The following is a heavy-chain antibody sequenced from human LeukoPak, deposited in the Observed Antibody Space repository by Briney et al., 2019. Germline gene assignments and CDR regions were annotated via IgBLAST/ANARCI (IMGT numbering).Heavy chain of an antibody. CDR3: AKDTSTGLYCPNGVGSPFDY. Sequence: GGSLRLSCAVSGFTFSSCAMSWVRQAPGKGLEWVSAISDTGATTYDADSVKGRFTISRDNSRSTLYLQMNSLRAEDTALYYCAKDTSTGLYCPNGVGSPFDYWGQGTLVTVSS. J-gene: IGHJ4*02. CDR2: ISDTGATT. D-gene: IGHD2-8*01. CDR1: GFTFSSCA. V-gene: IGHV3-23*01.